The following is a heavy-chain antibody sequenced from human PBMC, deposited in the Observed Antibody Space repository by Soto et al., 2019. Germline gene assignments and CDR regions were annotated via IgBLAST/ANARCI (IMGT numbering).Heavy chain of an antibody. CDR1: GYTFTDYY. Sequence: GASVKVSCKASGYTFTDYYMHWVRQAPGQGLEWMGWINPDSGGTNYAQKFQGRVTMTRDTSISTAYMELSRLRSDDTDVYYCAKKSLERGWFDPWGQGTLVTVSS. CDR2: INPDSGGT. CDR3: AKKSLERGWFDP. D-gene: IGHD1-1*01. V-gene: IGHV1-2*02. J-gene: IGHJ5*02.